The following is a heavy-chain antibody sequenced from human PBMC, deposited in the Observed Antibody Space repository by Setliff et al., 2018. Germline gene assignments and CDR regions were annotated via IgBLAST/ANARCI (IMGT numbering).Heavy chain of an antibody. V-gene: IGHV4-34*01. CDR2: SNHGGST. Sequence: PSETLSLTCSVYGESFSNNYWSWIRQTPGKGLEWIGESNHGGSTSYHPSLKSRLTMSVDTSKNQFSRKLNSVTAADTAVYYFRLAHCSNNCEEALDYWSQGTLVTVSS. CDR1: GESFSNNY. J-gene: IGHJ4*02. D-gene: IGHD2-2*01. CDR3: RLAHCSNNCEEALDY.